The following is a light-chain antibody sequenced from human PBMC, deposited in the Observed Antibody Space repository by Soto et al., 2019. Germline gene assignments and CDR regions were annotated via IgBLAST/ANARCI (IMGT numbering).Light chain of an antibody. CDR2: GAS. Sequence: EIVLTQSPATLSLSPGERATLSCRASQSVSRHLAWYQQKPGQAPRLLIYGASSRASGIPDRFSGSGSGTDFTLTISRLQPEDFAVYYCQQYASTRWTFGQGTKVDI. J-gene: IGKJ1*01. CDR3: QQYASTRWT. CDR1: QSVSRH. V-gene: IGKV3-20*01.